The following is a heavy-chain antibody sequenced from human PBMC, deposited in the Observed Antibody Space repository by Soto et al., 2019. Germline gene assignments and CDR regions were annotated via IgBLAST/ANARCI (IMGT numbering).Heavy chain of an antibody. D-gene: IGHD3-16*01. Sequence: SETLSLTCTVSGGSISSYYWSWIRQPPGKGLEWIGYIYYSGSTNYNPSLKSRVTISVDTSKNQFSLKLSSVTAADTAVYYCARGRGAIDYWGQGTLVTVSS. V-gene: IGHV4-59*01. CDR2: IYYSGST. CDR3: ARGRGAIDY. CDR1: GGSISSYY. J-gene: IGHJ4*02.